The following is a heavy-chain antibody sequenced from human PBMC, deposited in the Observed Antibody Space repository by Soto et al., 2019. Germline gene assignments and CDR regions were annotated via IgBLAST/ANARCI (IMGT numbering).Heavy chain of an antibody. J-gene: IGHJ4*02. CDR1: GYTFTNYD. CDR2: MNPNSGNT. V-gene: IGHV1-8*01. CDR3: TRSMFHTSAWSDY. Sequence: QVQLVQSGAEVKKPGASVKVSCKASGYTFTNYDVNWVRQAAGQGLEWMGWMNPNSGNTGYAQKFQGRVTLTSNTSISTAYMELIGLTSEDTAVYYCTRSMFHTSAWSDYWGQGALVIVSS. D-gene: IGHD3-10*02.